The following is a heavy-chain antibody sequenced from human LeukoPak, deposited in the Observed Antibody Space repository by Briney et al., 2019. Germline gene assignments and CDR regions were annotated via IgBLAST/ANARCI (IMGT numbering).Heavy chain of an antibody. CDR3: AKVGGGGYPYYFDY. CDR1: GFSFGPNA. J-gene: IGHJ4*02. CDR2: ITDSGGDT. D-gene: IGHD2-15*01. Sequence: PGGSLRLSCAASGFSFGPNAMSWVRQAPGKGLEWVSAITDSGGDTYYADSVKGRFTISRDNSKNTLYLQMNSLRAEDTAVFYCAKVGGGGYPYYFDYWGQGTLVTVSS. V-gene: IGHV3-23*01.